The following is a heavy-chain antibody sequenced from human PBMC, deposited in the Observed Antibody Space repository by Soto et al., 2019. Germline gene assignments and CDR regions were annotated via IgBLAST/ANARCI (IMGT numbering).Heavy chain of an antibody. CDR3: ARDTYYYDGSGRFDY. V-gene: IGHV3-30-3*01. J-gene: IGHJ4*02. D-gene: IGHD3-22*01. CDR2: ISYDGSNK. Sequence: GGSLRLSCAASGFTFSSYAMHWVRQPQGKGMEWVPVISYDGSNKYYADSVKGRFTISRDNSKNTLYLQMNSLRAEDTAVYYCARDTYYYDGSGRFDYWGQGTLVTVSS. CDR1: GFTFSSYA.